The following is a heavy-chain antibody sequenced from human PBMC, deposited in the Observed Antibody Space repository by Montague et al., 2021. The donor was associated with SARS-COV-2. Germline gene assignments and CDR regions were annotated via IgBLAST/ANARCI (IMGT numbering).Heavy chain of an antibody. J-gene: IGHJ6*02. CDR1: GGPFSGYY. CDR2: INHSGST. CDR3: ARGRAVTTFYYYYYGMEV. Sequence: SETLSLTCAVYGGPFSGYYWSWIRQPPGKGLEWIGEINHSGSTNYNPSLKSRVTISVDTSKNQFSLKLSSVTAADTAVYYCARGRAVTTFYYYYYGMEVWGQGTTVTVSS. D-gene: IGHD4-17*01. V-gene: IGHV4-34*01.